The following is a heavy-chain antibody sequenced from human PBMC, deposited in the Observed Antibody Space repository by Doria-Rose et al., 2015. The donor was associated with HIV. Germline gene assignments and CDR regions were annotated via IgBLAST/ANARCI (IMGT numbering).Heavy chain of an antibody. CDR2: ISSPIAYI. J-gene: IGHJ4*02. D-gene: IGHD3-10*01. CDR3: ATGVTLDY. CDR1: GFTFSSHR. V-gene: IGHV3-21*01. Sequence: VQLVQSGRGLVRPGGSLRLSCATSGFTFSSHRINWVRQAPGKVLEWVSSISSPIAYIIYADSVSVRFTISRDNARNSLYLQMDSLRAEDTAIYYCATGVTLDYWGQGTLVTVSS.